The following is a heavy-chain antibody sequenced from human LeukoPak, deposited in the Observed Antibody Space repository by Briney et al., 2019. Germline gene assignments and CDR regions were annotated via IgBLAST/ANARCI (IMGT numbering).Heavy chain of an antibody. CDR2: INSSGGST. CDR1: GYTFTDYY. CDR3: ARGCHQRFLEGSRYNWFDP. Sequence: ASVKVSCKASGYTFTDYYIHWVRQAPGQGLEWMGIINSSGGSTIYPQKFQGRVTMTRDMSTSTVYMELSSLRSEDTAVYYCARGCHQRFLEGSRYNWFDPWGQGTLVTVSS. D-gene: IGHD3-3*01. J-gene: IGHJ5*02. V-gene: IGHV1-46*01.